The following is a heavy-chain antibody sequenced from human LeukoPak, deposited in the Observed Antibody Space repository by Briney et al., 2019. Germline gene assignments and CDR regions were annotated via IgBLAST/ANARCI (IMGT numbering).Heavy chain of an antibody. CDR2: IYSGGNT. Sequence: GGSLRLSCTAPGFTVSSNYMSWVRQAPGKGLEWVSVIYSGGNTYYADSVKGRFTISRDNSKNTLYLQMNSLGAEDTAVYYCARDTVGARRNIGASDIWGQGTMVTVSS. CDR3: ARDTVGARRNIGASDI. V-gene: IGHV3-66*02. CDR1: GFTVSSNY. J-gene: IGHJ3*02. D-gene: IGHD1-26*01.